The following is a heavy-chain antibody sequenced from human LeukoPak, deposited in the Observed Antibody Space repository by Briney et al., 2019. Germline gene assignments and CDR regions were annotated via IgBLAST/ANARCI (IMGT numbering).Heavy chain of an antibody. D-gene: IGHD5/OR15-5a*01. J-gene: IGHJ6*03. V-gene: IGHV3-48*03. Sequence: GGSLRLSCAASGFTFSSYEVNWVRQAPGKGLEWVSYISSSGSTIYYADSVKGRFTISRDNAKNSLYLQMNSLRAEDTAVYYCAGDPPLVSGPVHYYYYMDVWGKGTTVTVSS. CDR2: ISSSGSTI. CDR1: GFTFSSYE. CDR3: AGDPPLVSGPVHYYYYMDV.